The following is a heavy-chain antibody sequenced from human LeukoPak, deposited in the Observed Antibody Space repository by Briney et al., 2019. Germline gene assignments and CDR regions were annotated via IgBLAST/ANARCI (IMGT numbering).Heavy chain of an antibody. CDR1: GYTFTGYY. CDR3: AREGATGGIWNYYYYGMDV. Sequence: ASVEVSCKASGYTFTGYYMHWVRQAPGQGLEWMGRINPNSGGTNYAQKFQGRVTMTRDTSISTAYMELSRLRSDDTAVYYCAREGATGGIWNYYYYGMDVWVQGTTVTVSS. V-gene: IGHV1-2*06. D-gene: IGHD1-26*01. CDR2: INPNSGGT. J-gene: IGHJ6*02.